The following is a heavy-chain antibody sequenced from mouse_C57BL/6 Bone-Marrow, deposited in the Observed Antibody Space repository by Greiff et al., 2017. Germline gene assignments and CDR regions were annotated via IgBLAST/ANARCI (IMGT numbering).Heavy chain of an antibody. Sequence: EVNVVESGAELVRPGASVKLSCTASGFNIKDDYMHWVKQRPEQGLEWIGWIDPENGDTEYASKFQGKATITADTSSNTAYLQLSSLTSEDTAVYYCTRAYYYLFDYWGQGTTLTVSS. CDR1: GFNIKDDY. CDR3: TRAYYYLFDY. CDR2: IDPENGDT. V-gene: IGHV14-4*01. J-gene: IGHJ2*01. D-gene: IGHD1-1*02.